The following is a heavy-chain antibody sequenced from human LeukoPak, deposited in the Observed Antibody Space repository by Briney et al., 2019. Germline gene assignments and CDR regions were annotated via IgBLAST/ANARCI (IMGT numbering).Heavy chain of an antibody. CDR3: ARVPIAVAGPNYYYYGMGV. V-gene: IGHV4-39*07. CDR2: IYYSGST. J-gene: IGHJ6*02. D-gene: IGHD6-19*01. CDR1: GGSISSSSYY. Sequence: SETLSLTCTVSGGSISSSSYYWGWIRQPPGKGLEWIGSIYYSGSTYYNPSLKSRVTISVDTSKNQFSLKLSSVTAADTAVYYCARVPIAVAGPNYYYYGMGVWGQGTTVTVSS.